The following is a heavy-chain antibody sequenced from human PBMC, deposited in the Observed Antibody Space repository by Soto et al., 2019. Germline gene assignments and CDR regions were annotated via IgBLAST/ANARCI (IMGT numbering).Heavy chain of an antibody. V-gene: IGHV3-23*01. D-gene: IGHD6-13*01. CDR2: ISGSGGST. CDR3: AKDGSSSWAGT. Sequence: EVQLLESGGGLVQPGGSLRLSCAASGFTFSSYAMSWVRQAPGKGLEWVSAISGSGGSTYYADSVKGRFTISRDNSKNTLYLHMNGLRAEDTAVYDCAKDGSSSWAGTWGQGTLVTVYS. CDR1: GFTFSSYA. J-gene: IGHJ5*02.